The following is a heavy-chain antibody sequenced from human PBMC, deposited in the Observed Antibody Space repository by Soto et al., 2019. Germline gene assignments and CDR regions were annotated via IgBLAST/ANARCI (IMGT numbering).Heavy chain of an antibody. Sequence: SGPTLVNPTQTLTLTCTFSGFSLSTSGMCVSWIRQPPGKALEWLALIDWDDDKYYSTSLKTRLTISKDTSKNQVVLTMTNMDPVDTATCYCARMGITMVRGGGYYYYGMDVWGQGTTVTVSS. J-gene: IGHJ6*02. CDR1: GFSLSTSGMC. D-gene: IGHD3-10*01. CDR3: ARMGITMVRGGGYYYYGMDV. CDR2: IDWDDDK. V-gene: IGHV2-70*01.